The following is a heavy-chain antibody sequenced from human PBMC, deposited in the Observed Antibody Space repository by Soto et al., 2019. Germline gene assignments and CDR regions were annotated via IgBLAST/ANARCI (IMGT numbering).Heavy chain of an antibody. CDR2: TSYTGNT. D-gene: IGHD3-3*01. CDR3: ARVFGFWSGYLYYYYGMDV. CDR1: CGSVTSHH. Sequence: SETLSLTCFVSCGSVTSHHWSWIRQFPVQGLEWIAYTSYTGNTNYNPSLQSRVTISLDTSKNQLSLKLTSVTAADTAVYYCARVFGFWSGYLYYYYGMDVWGQGTTVT. J-gene: IGHJ6*02. V-gene: IGHV4-59*02.